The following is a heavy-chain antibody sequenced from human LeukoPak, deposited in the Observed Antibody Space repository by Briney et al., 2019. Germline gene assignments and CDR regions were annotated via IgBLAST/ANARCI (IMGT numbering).Heavy chain of an antibody. V-gene: IGHV3-23*01. Sequence: QSGGSLRLSCAASGFTFRSYAMGWVRQAPGKGLEWVSTISGSGDSTYYADSVKGRFTISRDNSKNTLYLQMNSLRAEDTAIYYCAKDRTVGASYWYFDLWGRGTLVTVSS. D-gene: IGHD1-26*01. CDR3: AKDRTVGASYWYFDL. CDR2: ISGSGDST. J-gene: IGHJ2*01. CDR1: GFTFRSYA.